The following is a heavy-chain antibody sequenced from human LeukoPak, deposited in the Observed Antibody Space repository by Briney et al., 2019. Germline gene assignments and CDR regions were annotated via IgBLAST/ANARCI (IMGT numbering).Heavy chain of an antibody. J-gene: IGHJ5*02. D-gene: IGHD6-13*01. CDR3: ARVGAAAFDP. CDR2: IYTSGST. V-gene: IGHV4-61*02. CDR1: GGSSSSGSYY. Sequence: SETLSLTCTVSGGSSSSGSYYWSWIRQPAGKGLEWIGRIYTSGSTNYNPSLKSRVTISVDTSKNQFSLKLSSVTAADTAVYYCARVGAAAFDPWGQGTLVTVSS.